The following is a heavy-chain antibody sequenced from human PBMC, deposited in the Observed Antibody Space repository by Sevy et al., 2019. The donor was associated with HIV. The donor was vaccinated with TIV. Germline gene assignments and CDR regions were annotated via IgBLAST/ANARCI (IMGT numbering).Heavy chain of an antibody. J-gene: IGHJ4*02. Sequence: GGSLRLSCAASGFTFSGYWMSWVRQAPGKGLQWVANIKQDGSKNEFVDSVKGRFTISRDNPKNSLYLQMNSLRAEDTAVYHCAREGAGGFDYWGQGTLVTVSS. CDR2: IKQDGSKN. CDR1: GFTFSGYW. V-gene: IGHV3-7*01. D-gene: IGHD2-15*01. CDR3: AREGAGGFDY.